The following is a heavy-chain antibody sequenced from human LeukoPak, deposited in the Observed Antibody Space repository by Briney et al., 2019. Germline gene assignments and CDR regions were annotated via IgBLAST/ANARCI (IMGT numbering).Heavy chain of an antibody. CDR1: GYSFTSFW. Sequence: GESLKISXKGSGYSFTSFWIGWVRQMPGKGLEYKGIIYPGDSDTRYSPPFQGQVTISVDKSISTAYLQWSSLKASDTAMYYCATDYYDSGSHFDYWGQGTLVTVPS. V-gene: IGHV5-51*01. CDR3: ATDYYDSGSHFDY. J-gene: IGHJ4*02. D-gene: IGHD3-22*01. CDR2: IYPGDSDT.